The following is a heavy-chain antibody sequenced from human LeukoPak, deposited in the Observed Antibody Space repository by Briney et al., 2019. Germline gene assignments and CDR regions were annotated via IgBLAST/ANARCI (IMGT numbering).Heavy chain of an antibody. CDR1: GFTFSSYA. J-gene: IGHJ4*02. Sequence: QSGGSLRLSCAASGFTFSSYAMNWVRQAPGKGLEWVSAISGSGGSTYYADSVKGRFTISRDNSKNTLYLQMNSLRAEDTAVYYCAKAPHARITGTTLYWGQGTLVTVSS. V-gene: IGHV3-23*01. CDR3: AKAPHARITGTTLY. D-gene: IGHD1-20*01. CDR2: ISGSGGST.